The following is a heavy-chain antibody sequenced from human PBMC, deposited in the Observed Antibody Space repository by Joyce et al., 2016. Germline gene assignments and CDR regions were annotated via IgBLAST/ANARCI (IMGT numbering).Heavy chain of an antibody. D-gene: IGHD5-24*01. CDR3: SREIQMSTIGDAFDI. V-gene: IGHV3-49*05. J-gene: IGHJ3*02. Sequence: EVQLVESGGGLVKAGRSLRLSCKASGYRFSDYAMSWFRQAPGKGLEWVSLIGTNTYGGTPEYAAAVKGRFTISRDDSKTIAYLQMDSLKAEDTAVYYCSREIQMSTIGDAFDIWGQGTLVTVSS. CDR1: GYRFSDYA. CDR2: IGTNTYGGTP.